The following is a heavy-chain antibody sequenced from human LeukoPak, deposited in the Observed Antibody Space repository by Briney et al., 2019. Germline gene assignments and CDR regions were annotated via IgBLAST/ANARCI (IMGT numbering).Heavy chain of an antibody. V-gene: IGHV3-66*01. CDR1: GFTVSSNY. CDR3: ARGRDGYNEYNWFDP. D-gene: IGHD5-24*01. J-gene: IGHJ5*02. CDR2: IYSGGST. Sequence: GGSLRLSCAASGFTVSSNYMSWVRQAPGKGLEWVSVIYSGGSTYYADSVKGRFTVSRDNSKNTLYLQMNSLRAEDTAVYYCARGRDGYNEYNWFDPWGQGTLVTVSS.